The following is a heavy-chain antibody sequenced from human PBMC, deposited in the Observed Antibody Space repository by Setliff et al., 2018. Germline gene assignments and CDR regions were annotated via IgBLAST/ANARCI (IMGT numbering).Heavy chain of an antibody. D-gene: IGHD2-21*02. Sequence: PSETLSLTCSVSGDSINSDYWAWIRQTPGKGLEWIGYIHYTGSTNSNPSLETRVTISLDTSKNEFSLKLNSVTAADTAVYYCARDLGHGGDSDYWGRGILVTVSS. CDR1: GDSINSDY. CDR2: IHYTGST. V-gene: IGHV4-59*01. CDR3: ARDLGHGGDSDY. J-gene: IGHJ4*02.